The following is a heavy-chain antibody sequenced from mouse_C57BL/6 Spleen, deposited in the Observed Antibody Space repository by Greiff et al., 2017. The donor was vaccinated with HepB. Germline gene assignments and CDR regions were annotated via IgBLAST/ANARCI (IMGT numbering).Heavy chain of an antibody. CDR2: INPNNGGT. CDR1: GYTFTDYN. Sequence: VQLQQSGPELVKPGASVKIPCKASGYTFTDYNMDWVKQSHGKSLEWIGDINPNNGGTIYNQKFKGKATLTVDKSSSTAYMELRSLTSEDTAVYYCARRVYYGYDEAMDYWGQGTSVTVSS. D-gene: IGHD2-2*01. J-gene: IGHJ4*01. V-gene: IGHV1-18*01. CDR3: ARRVYYGYDEAMDY.